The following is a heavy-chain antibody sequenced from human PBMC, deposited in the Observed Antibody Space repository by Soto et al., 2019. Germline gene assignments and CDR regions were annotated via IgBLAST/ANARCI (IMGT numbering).Heavy chain of an antibody. CDR3: ARGGSRPGIAVAGPETDFDY. CDR1: GYTFTIYA. V-gene: IGHV1-18*01. D-gene: IGHD6-19*01. CDR2: ISAYNGNT. J-gene: IGHJ4*02. Sequence: ASVKVYCKASGYTFTIYAIRWVRQAPGQGLEWMGWISAYNGNTKYAQKLQGRVTMTTDTSTSTAYMELRSLRSDDTAVYYCARGGSRPGIAVAGPETDFDYWGQGTLVTVSS.